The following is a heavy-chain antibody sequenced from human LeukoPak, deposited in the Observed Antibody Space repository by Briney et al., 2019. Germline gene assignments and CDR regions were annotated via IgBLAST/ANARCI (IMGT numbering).Heavy chain of an antibody. Sequence: SQTLSLTCTVSGGSISSGDYYWSWIRQPPGKGLEWIGYIYYSGSTYYNPSLKSRVTISVDTSKNQFSLKLSSVTAADTAVYYCARDLGVTGDYYFDYWGQGTLVTVSS. CDR3: ARDLGVTGDYYFDY. D-gene: IGHD7-27*01. CDR1: GGSISSGDYY. CDR2: IYYSGST. V-gene: IGHV4-30-4*01. J-gene: IGHJ4*02.